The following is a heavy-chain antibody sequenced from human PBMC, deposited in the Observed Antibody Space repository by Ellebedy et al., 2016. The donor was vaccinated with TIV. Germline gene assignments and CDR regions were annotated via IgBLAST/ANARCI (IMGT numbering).Heavy chain of an antibody. Sequence: ASVKVSXKASSYTFTSYGISWVRQAPGQGLEWMGWISAYNGNTNYAQKLQGRVTMTTDTSTSTAYMELRSLRSDDTAVYYCAGQKRPQDAFDIWGQGTMVTVSS. J-gene: IGHJ3*02. D-gene: IGHD5-24*01. CDR1: SYTFTSYG. CDR2: ISAYNGNT. CDR3: AGQKRPQDAFDI. V-gene: IGHV1-18*01.